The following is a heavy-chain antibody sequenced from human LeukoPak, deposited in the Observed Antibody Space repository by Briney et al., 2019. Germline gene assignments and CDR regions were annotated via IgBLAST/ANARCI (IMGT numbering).Heavy chain of an antibody. CDR2: IQNDGSNK. J-gene: IGHJ4*02. D-gene: IGHD2-21*02. CDR3: AKGRIVLVTATFDY. V-gene: IGHV3-30*02. CDR1: GFTFSLYG. Sequence: GGSLRLSCAASGFTFSLYGIHWVRQAPGKGLEWVAFIQNDGSNKYYADSVKGRFTISRDNSKNTLYLQMNSLRPDDTAMYYCAKGRIVLVTATFDYWGQGTLVTVSS.